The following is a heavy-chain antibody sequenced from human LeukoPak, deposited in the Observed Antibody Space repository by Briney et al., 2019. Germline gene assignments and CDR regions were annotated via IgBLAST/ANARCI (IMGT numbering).Heavy chain of an antibody. CDR3: ARADYGDSTPDY. V-gene: IGHV4-61*02. Sequence: PSETLSLTCTVSGGSISSGRYYWSWIRQPAGKGLEWIGRIYTSGSTNYNPSLKSRVTISVDTSKNQFSLKLSSVTAADTAVYYCARADYGDSTPDYWGQGTLVTVPS. CDR1: GGSISSGRYY. CDR2: IYTSGST. J-gene: IGHJ4*02. D-gene: IGHD4-17*01.